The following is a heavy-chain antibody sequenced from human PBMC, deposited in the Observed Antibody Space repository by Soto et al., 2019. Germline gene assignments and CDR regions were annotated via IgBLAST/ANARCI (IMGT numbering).Heavy chain of an antibody. CDR3: ARDLVIRGTGAFES. CDR1: GVSLSSAGNY. D-gene: IGHD3-10*01. CDR2: IHNSGST. V-gene: IGHV4-31*03. Sequence: SLTCTVAGVSLSSAGNYWTVIRQHPGKGLEWIGDIHNSGSTHHNPSLKSRVAMSIDTSNNKVSLRLSSVTAADTAVYYCARDLVIRGTGAFESWGQGNPVTVSS. J-gene: IGHJ4*02.